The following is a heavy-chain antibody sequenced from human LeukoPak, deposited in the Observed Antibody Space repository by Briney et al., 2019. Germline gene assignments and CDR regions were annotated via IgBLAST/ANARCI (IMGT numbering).Heavy chain of an antibody. CDR1: GYTFTSYG. J-gene: IGHJ4*02. CDR2: ISAYNGNT. D-gene: IGHD3-9*01. CDR3: ARVWAVLRYFNPPDY. V-gene: IGHV1-18*01. Sequence: ASVKVSCKASGYTFTSYGISWVRQAPGQGLEWMGWISAYNGNTNYAQKLQGRVTMTTVTSTSTAYMELRSLRSDDTAVYYCARVWAVLRYFNPPDYWGQGTLVTVSS.